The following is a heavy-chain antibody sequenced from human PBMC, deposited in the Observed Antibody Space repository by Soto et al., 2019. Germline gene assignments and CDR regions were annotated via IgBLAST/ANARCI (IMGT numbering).Heavy chain of an antibody. CDR2: ISGSGGST. J-gene: IGHJ3*02. D-gene: IGHD2-2*01. V-gene: IGHV3-23*01. Sequence: EVQVLESGGELVQPGGSLRLSCEASGLTFSSYAMSWVRQAPGKGREWVSSISGSGGSTYYADSVKGRLTISRDNSKNTLYLQMDSLRGEDTAVYYCAKGDYCSTTSCTGGAFDIWGQGTMVTVSP. CDR3: AKGDYCSTTSCTGGAFDI. CDR1: GLTFSSYA.